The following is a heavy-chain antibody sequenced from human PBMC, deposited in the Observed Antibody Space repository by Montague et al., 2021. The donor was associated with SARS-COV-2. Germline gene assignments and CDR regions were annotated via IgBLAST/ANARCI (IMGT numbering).Heavy chain of an antibody. Sequence: TLSLTCTVSGGSISSGSYYWSWIRQPAGKGLEWIVRIYTSGTSDYSLSLKSRVTISVDTSKNQFSLKLTSVTAADTAVYYCARAHSGSWAHLDNWGQGSLVTVSS. CDR1: GGSISSGSYY. CDR3: ARAHSGSWAHLDN. D-gene: IGHD5-12*01. J-gene: IGHJ4*02. V-gene: IGHV4-61*02. CDR2: IYTSGTS.